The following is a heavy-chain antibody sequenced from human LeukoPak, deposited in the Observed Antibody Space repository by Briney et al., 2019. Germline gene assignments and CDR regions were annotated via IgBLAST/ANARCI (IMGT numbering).Heavy chain of an antibody. D-gene: IGHD3-10*01. Sequence: GGSLRLSCAASGFTFSSYWMSWVRQAPGEGLVWVANIKQDGSEKYYVDSVKGRFTISRDNAKNSLYLQMNSLRAEDTAVYYCAKERFGARFDYWGQGTLVTVSS. CDR3: AKERFGARFDY. CDR1: GFTFSSYW. CDR2: IKQDGSEK. V-gene: IGHV3-7*03. J-gene: IGHJ4*02.